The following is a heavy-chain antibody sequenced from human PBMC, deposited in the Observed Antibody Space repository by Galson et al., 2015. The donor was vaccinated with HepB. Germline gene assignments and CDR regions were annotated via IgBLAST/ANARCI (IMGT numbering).Heavy chain of an antibody. CDR3: ASSVGRGYQKGMDI. V-gene: IGHV3-30*04. CDR2: ISYDGVHK. D-gene: IGHD5-12*01. CDR1: GFTFIGFA. J-gene: IGHJ6*02. Sequence: SLRLSCAASGFTFIGFAMHWVRQAPGKGLQWVAVISYDGVHKHYANSVKGRFTISRDNSMNTLYLQMNNLRAEDTAMYYCASSVGRGYQKGMDIWGQGTTVTVSS.